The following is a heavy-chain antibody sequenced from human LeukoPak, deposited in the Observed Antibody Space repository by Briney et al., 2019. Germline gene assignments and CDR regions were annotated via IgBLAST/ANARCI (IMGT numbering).Heavy chain of an antibody. CDR3: ARNGGNSDFDY. D-gene: IGHD4-23*01. CDR2: IYHSGAT. Sequence: SETLSLTCAVSGGSISSSSSNCWTWVRQPPGKGLEWIGEIYHSGATNYNPSLKSRVTMLLDKSKNQFSLKLNSVTAADTAVYYCARNGGNSDFDYWGQGTLVTDSS. V-gene: IGHV4-4*02. CDR1: GGSISSSSSNC. J-gene: IGHJ4*02.